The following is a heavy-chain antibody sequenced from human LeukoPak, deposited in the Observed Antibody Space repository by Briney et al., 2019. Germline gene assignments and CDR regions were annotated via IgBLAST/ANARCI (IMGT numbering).Heavy chain of an antibody. CDR2: INHSGST. CDR1: GGSISDYY. CDR3: ARTGSTVTMLYPFDH. V-gene: IGHV4-34*01. D-gene: IGHD4-17*01. J-gene: IGHJ4*02. Sequence: SEALSLTCTVSGGSISDYYWSWIRQPPGKGLEWIGEINHSGSTNYNPSLKSRVTISVDTSKNQFSLKLSSVTAADTAVYYCARTGSTVTMLYPFDHWGQGTLVTVSS.